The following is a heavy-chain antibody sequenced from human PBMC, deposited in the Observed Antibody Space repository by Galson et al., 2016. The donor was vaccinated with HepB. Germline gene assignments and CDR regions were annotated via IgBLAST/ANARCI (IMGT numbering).Heavy chain of an antibody. V-gene: IGHV3-23*01. Sequence: SLRLSCAASGFMYRNYAMSWVRQAPGKGLEWVSVISGSGGTTFYADFVKGRFSISRDNSQNTLDLQMNSLTPEDTAIYYCVKVFDSLNGWIDQWGQGTLVTVSS. D-gene: IGHD6-19*01. CDR1: GFMYRNYA. CDR2: ISGSGGTT. J-gene: IGHJ4*02. CDR3: VKVFDSLNGWIDQ.